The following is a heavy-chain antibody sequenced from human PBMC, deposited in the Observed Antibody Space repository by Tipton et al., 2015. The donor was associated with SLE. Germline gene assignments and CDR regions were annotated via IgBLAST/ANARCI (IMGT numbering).Heavy chain of an antibody. CDR3: ARPMTTVTTSFDY. D-gene: IGHD4-17*01. CDR1: GFTFSSYG. J-gene: IGHJ4*02. V-gene: IGHV3-30*12. CDR2: IRYDGSKK. Sequence: SLRLSCAASGFTFSSYGMHWVRQAPGKGLEWVAFIRYDGSKKYSADSVKGRFTISRDNSKNTLYLQMNSLRVDDTAVYYCARPMTTVTTSFDYWGPGMLVTVSS.